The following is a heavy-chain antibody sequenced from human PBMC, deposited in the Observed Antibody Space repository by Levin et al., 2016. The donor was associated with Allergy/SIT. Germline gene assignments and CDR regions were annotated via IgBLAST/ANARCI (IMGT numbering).Heavy chain of an antibody. Sequence: GSLRLSCTVSGDPISSSIYYWGWIRQPPGKGLEWIGYIYHNGGTQYSDALKGRVTMSVDTSENQLSLKLTSVTSADTAVYYCVTQVRGTSSAHWGQGSPVIVSS. D-gene: IGHD6-6*01. CDR1: GDPISSSIYY. V-gene: IGHV4-61*05. J-gene: IGHJ4*02. CDR3: VTQVRGTSSAH. CDR2: IYHNGGT.